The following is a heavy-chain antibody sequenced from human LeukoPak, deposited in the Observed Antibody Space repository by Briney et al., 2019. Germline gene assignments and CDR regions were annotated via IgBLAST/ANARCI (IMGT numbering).Heavy chain of an antibody. D-gene: IGHD3-22*01. CDR3: ARGPKYYDSSGYYYVGDDY. Sequence: SETLSLTCAVYGGSFSGYYWSWIRQPPGKGLEWIGEINHSGSTNYNPSLKSRVTISVDTSKNQFSLKLSSVTAADTAVYYCARGPKYYDSSGYYYVGDDYWGQGTLVTVSS. CDR2: INHSGST. CDR1: GGSFSGYY. V-gene: IGHV4-34*01. J-gene: IGHJ4*02.